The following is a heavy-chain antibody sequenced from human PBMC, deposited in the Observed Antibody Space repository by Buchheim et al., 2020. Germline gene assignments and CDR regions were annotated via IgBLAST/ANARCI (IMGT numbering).Heavy chain of an antibody. CDR2: ISSSGSTI. CDR1: GFTFSSYE. CDR3: AIEECYYDSSGYYRWFDP. Sequence: EVQLVESGGGLVQPGGSLRLSCAASGFTFSSYELNWVRQAPGMGLEWVSYISSSGSTIYYADSVKGRFTISRDNAKNPLYLQLNSLRAEHRAVYYCAIEECYYDSSGYYRWFDPGGQEPL. J-gene: IGHJ5*02. V-gene: IGHV3-48*03. D-gene: IGHD3-22*01.